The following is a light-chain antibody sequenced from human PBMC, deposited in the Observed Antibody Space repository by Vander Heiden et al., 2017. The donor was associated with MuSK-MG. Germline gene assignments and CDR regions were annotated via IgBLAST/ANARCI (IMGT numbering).Light chain of an antibody. Sequence: EILLSRCSVLSSLSSVDRAPFPRRASQSVRTSYLAWYQQKPGQAPRLLIYGASSRTTSIADRFSSGGSGADFTLTISRLEPEDVAEYYWQQYDSSPITFGRGTRLEIK. CDR2: GAS. V-gene: IGKV3-20*01. CDR1: QSVRTSY. CDR3: QQYDSSPIT. J-gene: IGKJ5*01.